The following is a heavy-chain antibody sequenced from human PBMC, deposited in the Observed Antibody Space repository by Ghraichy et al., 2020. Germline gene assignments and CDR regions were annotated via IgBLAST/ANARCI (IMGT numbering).Heavy chain of an antibody. CDR2: ISSSGRNT. Sequence: GALRLACVGSEFTFSFYSMNWVRQSPGKGLEWVAHISSSGRNTFYADSVKGRFTISRDNAQNSLSLQMNSLREEDSAVYYCARASTVVRFYYYGGLDVWGQGTTVTVSS. D-gene: IGHD4-23*01. V-gene: IGHV3-48*02. CDR1: EFTFSFYS. J-gene: IGHJ6*02. CDR3: ARASTVVRFYYYGGLDV.